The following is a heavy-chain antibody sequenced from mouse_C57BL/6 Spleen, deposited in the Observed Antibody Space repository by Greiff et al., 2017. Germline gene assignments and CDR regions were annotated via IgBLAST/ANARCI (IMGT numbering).Heavy chain of an antibody. CDR2: ISDGGSDT. D-gene: IGHD1-2*01. V-gene: IGHV5-4*01. J-gene: IGHJ3*01. CDR1: GFTFSSYA. CDR3: ARRSSDGTWFAY. Sequence: EVQVVESGGGLVKPGGSLKFSCAASGFTFSSYAMSWVRQTPEQRLEWVATISDGGSDTYYPDNVKGRVTISRDNAKNNLYLQMIHLKSEDTAVYYCARRSSDGTWFAYWGQGTLVTVSA.